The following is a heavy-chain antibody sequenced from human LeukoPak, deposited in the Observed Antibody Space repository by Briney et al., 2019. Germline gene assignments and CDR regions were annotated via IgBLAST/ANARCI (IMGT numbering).Heavy chain of an antibody. V-gene: IGHV3-48*01. CDR1: GFTFSSYS. J-gene: IGHJ6*03. CDR3: ARGCAPVFYYYMDV. D-gene: IGHD3-16*01. Sequence: GGSLRLSCAASGFTFSSYSMNWVRQAPGKGLEWVSYISSSSSTIYYADSVKGRFTISRDNAKNSLYLQMNSLRAEDTAMYYCARGCAPVFYYYMDVWGKGTTVTVSS. CDR2: ISSSSSTI.